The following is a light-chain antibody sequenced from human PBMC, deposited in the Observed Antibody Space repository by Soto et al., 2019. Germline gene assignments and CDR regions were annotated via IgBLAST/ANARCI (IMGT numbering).Light chain of an antibody. J-gene: IGKJ4*01. CDR1: QDISSY. CDR2: AAS. CDR3: QQLKSYPRS. Sequence: DIQLTQSPSFLSASVGDRVTITCRTSQDISSYLAWYQQKPGKAPQLLISAASTLQSGVPSRFSGSGSGKEFTLTISSLQPEDFATYYCQQLKSYPRSFGGGTKVEI. V-gene: IGKV1-9*01.